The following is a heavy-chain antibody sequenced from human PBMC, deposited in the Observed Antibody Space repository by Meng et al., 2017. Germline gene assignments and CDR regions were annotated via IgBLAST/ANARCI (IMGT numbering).Heavy chain of an antibody. V-gene: IGHV4-61*01. CDR2: IYYSETT. J-gene: IGHJ4*02. CDR1: GGSVSSGSYY. CDR3: AKDRGYSYGPTDY. Sequence: GSLRLSCTVSGGSVSSGSYYWSWIRQPPGKGLEWIGYIYYSETTNYNPSLKSRVTISVDTSKNQFSLKPSSVTAADTAVYYCAKDRGYSYGPTDYWGQGTLVTVSS. D-gene: IGHD5-18*01.